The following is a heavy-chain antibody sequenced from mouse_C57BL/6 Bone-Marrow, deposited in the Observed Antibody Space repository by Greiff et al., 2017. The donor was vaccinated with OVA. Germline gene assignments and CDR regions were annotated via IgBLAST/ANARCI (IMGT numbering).Heavy chain of an antibody. CDR2: IRSKSNNYAT. Sequence: DVKLVESGGGLVQPKGSLKLSCAASGFSFNTYAMNWVRQAPGKGLEWVARIRSKSNNYATYYADSVKDRFTISRDDSESMLYLQMNNLKTEDTAMYYCVRSCPLYYDLRRGGYYAMDYWGQGTSVTVSS. V-gene: IGHV10-1*01. CDR1: GFSFNTYA. J-gene: IGHJ4*01. CDR3: VRSCPLYYDLRRGGYYAMDY. D-gene: IGHD2-4*01.